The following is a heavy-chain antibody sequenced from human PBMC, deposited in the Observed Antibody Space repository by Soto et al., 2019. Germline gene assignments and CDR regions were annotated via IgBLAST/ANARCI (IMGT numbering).Heavy chain of an antibody. Sequence: SGPTLVNPTQTLTLTCTFSGFSLSTSGVGVGWIRQPPGKALEWLALIYWDDDKRYSPSLKSRLTITKDTSKNQVVLTMTNMDPVDTATYYCAHSEDYGSGIYYYYMDVWGKGTTVNVS. J-gene: IGHJ6*03. CDR2: IYWDDDK. CDR3: AHSEDYGSGIYYYYMDV. V-gene: IGHV2-5*02. D-gene: IGHD3-10*01. CDR1: GFSLSTSGVG.